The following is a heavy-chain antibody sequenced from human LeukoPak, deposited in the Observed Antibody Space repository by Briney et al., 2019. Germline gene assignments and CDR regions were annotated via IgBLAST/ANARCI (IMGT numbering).Heavy chain of an antibody. D-gene: IGHD3-10*01. CDR3: ARVRLWFAADGLDP. CDR1: GYTFTSYD. J-gene: IGHJ5*02. V-gene: IGHV1-8*01. Sequence: ASVKVSCKASGYTFTSYDINWVRQATGQGLEWTGWMNPNSGNTGYAQKFQGRVTMTRNTSISTAYMELSSLRSEDTAVYYCARVRLWFAADGLDPWGQGTLVTVSS. CDR2: MNPNSGNT.